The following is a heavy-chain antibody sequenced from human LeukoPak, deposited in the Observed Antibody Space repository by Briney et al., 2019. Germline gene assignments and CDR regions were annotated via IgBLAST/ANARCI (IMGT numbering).Heavy chain of an antibody. CDR1: GFTFSNYW. CDR2: VKQDGSEK. J-gene: IGHJ4*02. CDR3: ARDIGYGDY. Sequence: PGGSLRLSCAASGFTFSNYWMAWVRQAPGKGLEWVASVKQDGSEKNYVDSVKGRFTISRDNAKNSLYLQTNSLRAEDTAMYYCARDIGYGDYWGQGTLVTVSS. V-gene: IGHV3-7*01. D-gene: IGHD5-12*01.